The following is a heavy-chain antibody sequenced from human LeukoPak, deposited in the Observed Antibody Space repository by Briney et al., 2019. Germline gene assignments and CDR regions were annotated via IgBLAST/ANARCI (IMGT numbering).Heavy chain of an antibody. D-gene: IGHD6-19*01. Sequence: GGSLRLSCAASGFTFSSYSMNWVRQAPGKGLEWVSSISSSSSYIYYADSVKGRFTISRDNAKNSLYLQMNSLRAEDTAVYYCAREGSDWNYYYYMDVWGKGTTVTISS. V-gene: IGHV3-21*01. CDR3: AREGSDWNYYYYMDV. J-gene: IGHJ6*03. CDR1: GFTFSSYS. CDR2: ISSSSSYI.